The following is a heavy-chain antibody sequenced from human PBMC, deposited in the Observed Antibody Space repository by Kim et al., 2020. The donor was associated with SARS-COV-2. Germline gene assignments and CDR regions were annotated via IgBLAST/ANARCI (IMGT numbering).Heavy chain of an antibody. J-gene: IGHJ6*03. CDR3: TTVPTVTLYYYYYYMDV. CDR1: GFTFSNAW. Sequence: GGSLRLSCAASGFTFSNAWMSWVRQAPGKGLEWVGRIKSKTDGGTTDYAAPVKGRFTISRDDSKNTLYLQMNSLKTEDTAVYYCTTVPTVTLYYYYYYMDVWGKGTTVTDSS. CDR2: IKSKTDGGTT. D-gene: IGHD4-4*01. V-gene: IGHV3-15*01.